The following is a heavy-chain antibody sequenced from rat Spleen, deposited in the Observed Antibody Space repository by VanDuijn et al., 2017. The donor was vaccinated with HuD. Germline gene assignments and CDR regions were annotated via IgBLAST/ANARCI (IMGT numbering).Heavy chain of an antibody. Sequence: EVQLVESGGGLVQPGRSLKLSCAASGFTFSNYGMAWVRQAPKKGLEWVAAIVDDGSNTFYRDSVKGRFTMSRDNAKSTLYLQMDSLRSEDTATYYCATDGYYDGTYYSVYVMNAWGQGASVTVSS. V-gene: IGHV5S10*01. J-gene: IGHJ4*01. D-gene: IGHD1-12*02. CDR2: IVDDGSNT. CDR1: GFTFSNYG. CDR3: ATDGYYDGTYYSVYVMNA.